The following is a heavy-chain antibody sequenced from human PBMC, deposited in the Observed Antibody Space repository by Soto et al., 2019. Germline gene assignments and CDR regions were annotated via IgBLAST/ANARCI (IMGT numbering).Heavy chain of an antibody. J-gene: IGHJ5*02. CDR2: ISAYNGNT. CDR1: GYTFTSYG. D-gene: IGHD6-6*01. CDR3: ARDSTEYSSSSWFDP. V-gene: IGHV1-18*04. Sequence: GASVKVSCKASGYTFTSYGISWVRQAPGQGLEWMGWISAYNGNTNYAQKLQGRVTMTTDTSTSTAYMELRSLRSDDTAVYYCARDSTEYSSSSWFDPWGQGTLVTVSS.